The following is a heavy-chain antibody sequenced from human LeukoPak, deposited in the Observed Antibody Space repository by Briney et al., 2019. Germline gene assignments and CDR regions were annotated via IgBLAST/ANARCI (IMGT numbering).Heavy chain of an antibody. J-gene: IGHJ4*02. Sequence: PGGSLRLSCAASGFTFSSYSMNWVRQAPGKGLEWVSYISSSSSTIYYADSVKGRFTISRDNAKNSLYLQMNSLRDEDMAVYYCARSPAYDSSGYYYAFFDYWGQGTLVTVSS. D-gene: IGHD3-22*01. CDR2: ISSSSSTI. V-gene: IGHV3-48*02. CDR1: GFTFSSYS. CDR3: ARSPAYDSSGYYYAFFDY.